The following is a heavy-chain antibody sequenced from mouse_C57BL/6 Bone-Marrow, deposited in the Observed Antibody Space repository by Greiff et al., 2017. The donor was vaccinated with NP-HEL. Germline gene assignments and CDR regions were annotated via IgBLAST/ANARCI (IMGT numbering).Heavy chain of an antibody. CDR2: INYDGSST. CDR3: ARGVLYYDYDVGFDY. J-gene: IGHJ2*01. V-gene: IGHV5-16*01. CDR1: GFTFSDYY. Sequence: EVNLVESEGGLVQPGRSMKLSCTASGFTFSDYYMAWVRQVPEKGLEWVANINYDGSSTYYLDSLKSRFIISRDNAKNILYLQMSSLKSEDTATYYCARGVLYYDYDVGFDYWGQGTTLTVSS. D-gene: IGHD2-4*01.